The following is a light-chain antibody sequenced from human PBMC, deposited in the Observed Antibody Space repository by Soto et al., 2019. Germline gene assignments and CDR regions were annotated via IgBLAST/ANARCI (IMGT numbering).Light chain of an antibody. Sequence: EIVMTQSPATLSVSPGERAALSCRASESVNTNLAWYQQKPGQAPRLLIYGVSSRATGVPDRFSGSGSGTDFTLTISRLEPEDFAVYYCQQYTDWPLTFGQGTRWIS. J-gene: IGKJ1*01. CDR2: GVS. CDR1: ESVNTN. V-gene: IGKV3D-15*01. CDR3: QQYTDWPLT.